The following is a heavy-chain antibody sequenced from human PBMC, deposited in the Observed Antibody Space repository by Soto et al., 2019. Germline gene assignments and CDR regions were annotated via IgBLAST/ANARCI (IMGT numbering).Heavy chain of an antibody. D-gene: IGHD2-15*01. CDR3: ARSSVVGPEYLQH. Sequence: SETLSLTCAVSGGSINSYYWSWVRQPAGRGLEWIGYVSATGSTKFNPSLKSRVTMSIDASKNQMSLSLTSVTAADTALYYCARSSVVGPEYLQHWGQGTLVTVS. CDR2: VSATGST. CDR1: GGSINSYY. V-gene: IGHV4-4*07. J-gene: IGHJ1*01.